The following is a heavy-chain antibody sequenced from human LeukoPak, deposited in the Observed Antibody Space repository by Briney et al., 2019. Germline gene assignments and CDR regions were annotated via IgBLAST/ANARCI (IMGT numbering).Heavy chain of an antibody. CDR2: IIPIFGTA. D-gene: IGHD3-10*01. Sequence: SVKVSCKASGGTFSSYAISWVRQAPGQGLEWMGGIIPIFGTANYAQKFQGRVTITTDESTSTAYMELSSLRSEDTAVYYCARDGWFGELPYYYYMDVWGKGTTVTVSS. V-gene: IGHV1-69*05. CDR1: GGTFSSYA. CDR3: ARDGWFGELPYYYYMDV. J-gene: IGHJ6*03.